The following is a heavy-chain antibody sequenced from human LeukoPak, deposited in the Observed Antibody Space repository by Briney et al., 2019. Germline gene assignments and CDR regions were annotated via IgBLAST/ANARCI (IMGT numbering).Heavy chain of an antibody. Sequence: GSLRLSCAASGFTVNNNYMTWVRQPPGKGLEWIGEINHSGSTNYNPSLKSRVTISVDTSKNQFSLKLSSVTAADTAVYYCARAATATYYYDSSGYYYFDYWGQGTLVTVSS. CDR1: GFTVNNNY. CDR3: ARAATATYYYDSSGYYYFDY. V-gene: IGHV4-34*01. CDR2: INHSGST. D-gene: IGHD3-22*01. J-gene: IGHJ4*02.